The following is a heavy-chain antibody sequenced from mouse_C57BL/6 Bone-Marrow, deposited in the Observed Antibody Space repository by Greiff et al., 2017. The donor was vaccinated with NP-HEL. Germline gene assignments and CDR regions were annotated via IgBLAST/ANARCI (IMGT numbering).Heavy chain of an antibody. CDR3: ARDGYGYWFAY. Sequence: EVQLQESGPGLVKPSQSLSLTCSVTGYSITSGYYWNWIRQFPGNKLELMGYISYDGSNTYNPSLKNRIPFTRDTSKNQFFLKLNSVTTEGPATYYCARDGYGYWFAYWGQGTLVTVSA. CDR1: GYSITSGYY. V-gene: IGHV3-6*01. CDR2: ISYDGSN. J-gene: IGHJ3*01. D-gene: IGHD2-2*01.